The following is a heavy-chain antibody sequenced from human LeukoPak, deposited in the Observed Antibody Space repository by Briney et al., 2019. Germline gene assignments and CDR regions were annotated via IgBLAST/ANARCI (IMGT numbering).Heavy chain of an antibody. D-gene: IGHD3-22*01. CDR3: ARDPLYYYDTSSYYY. V-gene: IGHV3-23*01. CDR2: ISGSGGST. J-gene: IGHJ4*02. CDR1: GFTFSSYA. Sequence: QPGGSLRLSCAASGFTFSSYAMSWVRQAPGKGLEWVSAISGSGGSTYYADSVKGRFTISRDNSKNTLYLQMNSLRAEDTAVYYCARDPLYYYDTSSYYYWGQGTLVTVSS.